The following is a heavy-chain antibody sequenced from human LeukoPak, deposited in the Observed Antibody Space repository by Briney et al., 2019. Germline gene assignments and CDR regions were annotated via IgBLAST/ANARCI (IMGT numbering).Heavy chain of an antibody. D-gene: IGHD3-22*01. J-gene: IGHJ3*02. CDR2: ISWDGGFT. CDR3: AKDIGDSSGYLGAFDI. Sequence: GGSLRLSCAASGFTFDDYTIHWVRQAPGKGLEWVSLISWDGGFTYYADSVKGRFTISRDNSKNSLYLQMNSLRTEDTALYYCAKDIGDSSGYLGAFDIWGQGTVVTVSS. V-gene: IGHV3-43*01. CDR1: GFTFDDYT.